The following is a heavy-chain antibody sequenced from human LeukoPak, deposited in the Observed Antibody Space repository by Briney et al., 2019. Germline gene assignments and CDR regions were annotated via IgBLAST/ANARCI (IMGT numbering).Heavy chain of an antibody. Sequence: SVKVSCKASGGTFSSYAISWVRQAPGQGLEWMGGIIPIFGTANYAQKFQGRVTITADESTSTAYMELSSLRSEDTAVYYCARDPKRGSPPYCSSTSCYRGWFDPWGQGTLVTVSS. CDR2: IIPIFGTA. D-gene: IGHD2-2*02. CDR3: ARDPKRGSPPYCSSTSCYRGWFDP. V-gene: IGHV1-69*13. J-gene: IGHJ5*02. CDR1: GGTFSSYA.